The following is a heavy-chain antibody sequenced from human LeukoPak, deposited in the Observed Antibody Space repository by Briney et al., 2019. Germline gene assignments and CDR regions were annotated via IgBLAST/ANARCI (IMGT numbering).Heavy chain of an antibody. D-gene: IGHD3-10*01. CDR2: FDPEDGET. CDR3: ATGNWRRWFGEPPFDY. V-gene: IGHV1-24*01. Sequence: ASVKGSCKVSGYTLTELPMHWVRQAPGKGLEWMGGFDPEDGETIYAQKFQGRVTMTEDTSTDTANMELSSLRSEDTAVYYCATGNWRRWFGEPPFDYWGQGTLVTVSS. CDR1: GYTLTELP. J-gene: IGHJ4*02.